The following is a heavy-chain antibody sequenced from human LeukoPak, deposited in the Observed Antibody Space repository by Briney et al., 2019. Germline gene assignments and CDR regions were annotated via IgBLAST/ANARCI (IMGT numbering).Heavy chain of an antibody. D-gene: IGHD2-2*01. CDR1: GGSFSGYY. J-gene: IGHJ5*02. CDR3: ARSVVPAAIVRSHWFDP. V-gene: IGHV4-34*01. Sequence: SETLSLTRAVYGGSFSGYYWSWIRQPPGKGLEWIGEINHSGSTNYNPSLKSRVTISVDTSKNQFSLKLSSVTAADTAVYYCARSVVPAAIVRSHWFDPWGQGTLVTVSS. CDR2: INHSGST.